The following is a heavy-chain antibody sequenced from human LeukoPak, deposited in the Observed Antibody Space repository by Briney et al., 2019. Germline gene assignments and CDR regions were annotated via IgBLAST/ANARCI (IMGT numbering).Heavy chain of an antibody. D-gene: IGHD6-19*01. CDR3: AREKPIAVAGTDAFDI. CDR1: GGSISSYY. J-gene: IGHJ3*02. CDR2: IYYSGST. Sequence: SETLSLTCTVSGGSISSYYWSWIRQPPGKGLEWIGYIYYSGSTNYNPSLKSRVTISVDTSKNQFSLKLSSVTAADTAVYYCAREKPIAVAGTDAFDIWGQGTMVTVSS. V-gene: IGHV4-59*12.